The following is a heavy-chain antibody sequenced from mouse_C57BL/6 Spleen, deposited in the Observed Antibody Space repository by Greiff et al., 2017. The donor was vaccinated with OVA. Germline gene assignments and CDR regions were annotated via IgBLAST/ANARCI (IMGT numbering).Heavy chain of an antibody. Sequence: ESGPGLVKPSQSLSLTCSVTGYSITSGYYWNWIRQFPGNKLEWMGYISYDGSNNYNPSLKNRISITRDTSKNQFFLKLNSVTTEDTATYYGAREASDYYDYAWFAYWGQGTLVTVSA. CDR2: ISYDGSN. J-gene: IGHJ3*01. CDR3: AREASDYYDYAWFAY. V-gene: IGHV3-6*01. CDR1: GYSITSGYY. D-gene: IGHD2-4*01.